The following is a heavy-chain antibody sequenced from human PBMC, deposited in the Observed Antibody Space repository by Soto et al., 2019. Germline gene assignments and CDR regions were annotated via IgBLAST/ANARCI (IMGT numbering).Heavy chain of an antibody. J-gene: IGHJ6*02. CDR3: AKDATALLWVGEVLRYYYYYGMDV. V-gene: IGHV3-30*18. CDR1: GFTFSSYG. Sequence: QVQLVESGGGVVQPGRSLRLSCAASGFTFSSYGMHWVRQAPGKGLEWVAVISYDGSNKYYADSVTGRFTISRDNSKKTLYLEMNSLRAEDTAVYYCAKDATALLWVGEVLRYYYYYGMDVWGQATTVTVSS. D-gene: IGHD3-10*01. CDR2: ISYDGSNK.